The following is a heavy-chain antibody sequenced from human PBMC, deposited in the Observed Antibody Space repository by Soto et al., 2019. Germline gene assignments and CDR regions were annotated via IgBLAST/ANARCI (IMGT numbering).Heavy chain of an antibody. CDR3: ARDWFTEYSSSFGMDV. CDR2: IYHSGST. D-gene: IGHD6-6*01. CDR1: GGSISSSNW. J-gene: IGHJ6*02. V-gene: IGHV4-4*02. Sequence: SETLSLTCAVSGGSISSSNWWSWVRQPPGKGLEWIGEIYHSGSTNYNPSLKSRVTISVDKSKNQFSLKLSSVTAADTAVFYCARDWFTEYSSSFGMDVCGQGTTVTVSS.